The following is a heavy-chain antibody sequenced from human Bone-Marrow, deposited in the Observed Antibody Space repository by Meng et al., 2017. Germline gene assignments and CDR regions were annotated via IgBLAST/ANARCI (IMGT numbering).Heavy chain of an antibody. V-gene: IGHV1-18*01. CDR3: ATRGNPYLNC. Sequence: GQVVQCGAEVKNPGASVKVSCNASRYTLTSDGFSWVRQDPGQGLEWMGWINRYSGNTDYAQKFQGRVTMTTDTSTSTAYMELTSLRSDDTAVYYCATRGNPYLNCWGQGTLVTVSS. CDR1: RYTLTSDG. J-gene: IGHJ4*02. CDR2: INRYSGNT.